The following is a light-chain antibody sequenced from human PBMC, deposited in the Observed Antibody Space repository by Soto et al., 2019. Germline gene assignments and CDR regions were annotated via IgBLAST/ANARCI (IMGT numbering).Light chain of an antibody. CDR3: QQSNSYLYT. CDR2: DAS. V-gene: IGKV1-5*01. CDR1: QSISSW. J-gene: IGKJ2*01. Sequence: DIQMTQSPSTLSASVGDRVTITCRASQSISSWLAWYQQKPGKAPKLLIYDASSLESGVPSRFSGSGSGTEFTLTISSLLPDDFATYYCQQSNSYLYTFGQGTMLEIK.